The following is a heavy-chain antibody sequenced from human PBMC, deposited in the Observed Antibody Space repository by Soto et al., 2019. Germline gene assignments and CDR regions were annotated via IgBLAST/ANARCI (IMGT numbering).Heavy chain of an antibody. CDR2: IHSSGTT. V-gene: IGHV4-4*07. CDR1: SGSINSFY. CDR3: ARDRIIGTSYSDY. J-gene: IGHJ4*02. D-gene: IGHD1-7*01. Sequence: QVQLQESGPGLVKPSETLSLNCTVSSGSINSFYWSWIRHPAGKGLEWIGRIHSSGTTNYNPSLKSRVTMSVDTSKNQFSLKLTSVTAADTAVYYCARDRIIGTSYSDYWGQGILVTVSS.